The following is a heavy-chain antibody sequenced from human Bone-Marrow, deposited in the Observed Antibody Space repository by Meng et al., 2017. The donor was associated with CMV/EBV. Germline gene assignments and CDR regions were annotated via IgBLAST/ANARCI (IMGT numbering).Heavy chain of an antibody. CDR3: ATGESSSYYYDP. D-gene: IGHD6-6*01. Sequence: GSLRLSCTVSGGSISSSSYYWGWIRQPPGKGLEWIGSIYYSGSTYYNPSLKSRVTISVDTSKNQFSLKLSSVTAADTAVYYCATGESSSYYYDPWGQGTLVTVSS. J-gene: IGHJ5*02. CDR1: GGSISSSSYY. V-gene: IGHV4-39*07. CDR2: IYYSGST.